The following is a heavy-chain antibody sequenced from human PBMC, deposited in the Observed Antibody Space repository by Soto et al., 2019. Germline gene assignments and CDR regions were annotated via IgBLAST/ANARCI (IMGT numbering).Heavy chain of an antibody. D-gene: IGHD6-13*01. Sequence: GGALSLSCSASGFPFNRYWMHCVRHVPGKGLVWVSRINGDVTSTTYADSVKGRFTISRDNAKNMLYLQMNSLRVEDTAVYYCARGPEGINWYTHPIDYWGQGTLVTVSS. CDR1: GFPFNRYW. CDR3: ARGPEGINWYTHPIDY. CDR2: INGDVTST. V-gene: IGHV3-74*01. J-gene: IGHJ4*02.